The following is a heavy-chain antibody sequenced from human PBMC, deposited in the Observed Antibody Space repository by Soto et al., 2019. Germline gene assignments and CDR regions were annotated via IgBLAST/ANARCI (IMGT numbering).Heavy chain of an antibody. Sequence: QITLKESGPTLVKPTQTLTLTCTFSGFSLTSGVVGVGWIRQPPGEALEWLALIYLNDERYYNPSLRNRLTITRDTSKNQVVLTMTNMDPVDSATYYCAHRLPGPSGYDVWGQWTTVTVSS. CDR1: GFSLTSGVVG. V-gene: IGHV2-5*01. J-gene: IGHJ6*02. CDR2: IYLNDER. CDR3: AHRLPGPSGYDV. D-gene: IGHD6-13*01.